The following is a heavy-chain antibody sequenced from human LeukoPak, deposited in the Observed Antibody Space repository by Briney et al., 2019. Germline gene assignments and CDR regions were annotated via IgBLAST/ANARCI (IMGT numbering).Heavy chain of an antibody. V-gene: IGHV4-39*01. Sequence: PSETLSLTCSVSSGSISSTTYYWGWIRQPPGKGLEWIGSVYYSGSTSDNPSLKSRVTIFVDTSKNQFSLKLISVTAADTSVYYCARHWAHSGGGSYYFGYWGQGTLVTVSS. CDR3: ARHWAHSGGGSYYFGY. J-gene: IGHJ4*02. CDR2: VYYSGST. D-gene: IGHD1-26*01. CDR1: SGSISSTTYY.